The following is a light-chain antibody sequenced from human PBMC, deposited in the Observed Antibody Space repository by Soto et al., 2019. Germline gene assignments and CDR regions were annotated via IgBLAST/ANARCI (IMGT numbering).Light chain of an antibody. Sequence: EIVLTHSPGTLSLSPGERATLSCRASQSVSSYLAWYQQKPGQAPSLLIYDASNRATGIPARFSGSGSGTEFTLTINSLQSEDFAVYYCQQYNQWPHPFGGGTKVDIK. CDR2: DAS. CDR1: QSVSSY. V-gene: IGKV3D-15*01. J-gene: IGKJ4*01. CDR3: QQYNQWPHP.